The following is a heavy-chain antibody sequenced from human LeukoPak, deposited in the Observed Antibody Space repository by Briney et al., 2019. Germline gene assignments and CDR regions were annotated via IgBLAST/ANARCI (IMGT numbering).Heavy chain of an antibody. J-gene: IGHJ4*02. Sequence: SETLSLTCAVHGGAFSGYYWTWIRQSPGKGLEWIGEISHRGSTNNNPSLRSRVTISVDTSKNQFSLKLSSVTAADTAVYYCARGPRGDYYDSSVYDYWGQGTLVTVSS. CDR3: ARGPRGDYYDSSVYDY. D-gene: IGHD3-22*01. CDR1: GGAFSGYY. CDR2: ISHRGST. V-gene: IGHV4-34*01.